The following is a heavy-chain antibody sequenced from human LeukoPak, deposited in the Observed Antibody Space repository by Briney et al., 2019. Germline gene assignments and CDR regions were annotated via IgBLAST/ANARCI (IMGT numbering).Heavy chain of an antibody. CDR3: ARDGQPPHEGNNWFDP. D-gene: IGHD6-13*01. Sequence: GASVKVSCKASGYIFTSYGISWVRQAPGQGLEWMGWISAYNGNTNYAQKFQGRVTMTTDTSTSTAYMELRSLRSDDTAVYYCARDGQPPHEGNNWFDPWGQGTLVSVSS. CDR2: ISAYNGNT. CDR1: GYIFTSYG. V-gene: IGHV1-18*01. J-gene: IGHJ5*02.